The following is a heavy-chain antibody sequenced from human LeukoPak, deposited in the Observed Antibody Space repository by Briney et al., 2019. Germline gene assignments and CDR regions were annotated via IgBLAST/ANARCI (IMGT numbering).Heavy chain of an antibody. CDR2: IYTSGST. CDR1: GGSISSYY. CDR3: ARGIVGDSSGRDYFDY. Sequence: SEALSLTCTVSGGSISSYYWSWIRQPAGKGLEWIGRIYTSGSTNYNPSLKSRVTMSVDTSKNQFSLKLSSVTAADTAVYYCARGIVGDSSGRDYFDYWGQGTLVTVSS. V-gene: IGHV4-4*07. J-gene: IGHJ4*02. D-gene: IGHD3-22*01.